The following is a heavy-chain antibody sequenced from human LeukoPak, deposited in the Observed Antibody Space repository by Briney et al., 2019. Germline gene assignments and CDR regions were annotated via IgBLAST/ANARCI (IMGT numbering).Heavy chain of an antibody. CDR1: GYIFTSYG. CDR3: ARVTYSYGYEGAFDI. CDR2: ISAYNGNT. Sequence: GASVKVSCKASGYIFTSYGISWVRQAPGQGLEWMGWISAYNGNTNYAQKLQGRVTMTTDTSTSTAYMELRSLRSDDTAVYYCARVTYSYGYEGAFDIWGQGTMVTVSS. V-gene: IGHV1-18*04. J-gene: IGHJ3*02. D-gene: IGHD5-18*01.